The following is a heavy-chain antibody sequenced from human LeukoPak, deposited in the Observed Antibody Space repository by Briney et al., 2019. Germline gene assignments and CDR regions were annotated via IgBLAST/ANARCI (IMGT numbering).Heavy chain of an antibody. CDR1: GFTFSSYA. CDR3: ARAGGSYYWFEP. CDR2: ISYDGSNK. V-gene: IGHV3-30*04. D-gene: IGHD1-26*01. Sequence: GGSLRLSCAASGFTFSSYAMHWGRQAPGKGLEWVAVISYDGSNKYYADSVKGRFTISRDNSKNTLYLQMNSLRAEDTAVYYCARAGGSYYWFEPWGQGTLVTVSS. J-gene: IGHJ5*02.